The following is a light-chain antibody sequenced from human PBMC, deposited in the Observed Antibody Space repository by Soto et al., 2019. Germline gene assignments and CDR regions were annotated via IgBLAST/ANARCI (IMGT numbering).Light chain of an antibody. CDR3: QQYGSSPQYT. CDR1: QSVSSSY. V-gene: IGKV3-20*01. J-gene: IGKJ2*01. CDR2: GAS. Sequence: ETVLTQSPATLSLSPGERATLSCRASQSVSSSYLAWYQQKPGQAPRLLIYGASSRATGSPARFSGSGSGTDFTLTISRLEPEDFAAYYCQQYGSSPQYTFGQGTKVDIK.